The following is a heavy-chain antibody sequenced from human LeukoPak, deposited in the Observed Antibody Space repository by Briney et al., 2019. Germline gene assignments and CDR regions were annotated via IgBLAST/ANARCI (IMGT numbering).Heavy chain of an antibody. D-gene: IGHD1-1*01. Sequence: GASVKVSCKVSGYTLTELSMHWVRQAPGQRLEWMGWINAGNGNTKYSQKFQGRVTITRDTSASTAYMELSSLRSEDTAVYYCARDERRYFQHWGQGTLVTVSS. J-gene: IGHJ1*01. CDR3: ARDERRYFQH. CDR1: GYTLTELS. V-gene: IGHV1-3*01. CDR2: INAGNGNT.